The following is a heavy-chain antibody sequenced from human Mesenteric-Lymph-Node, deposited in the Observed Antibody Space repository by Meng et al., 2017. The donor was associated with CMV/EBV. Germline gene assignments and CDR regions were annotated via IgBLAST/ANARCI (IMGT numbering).Heavy chain of an antibody. Sequence: GESLKISCAASGFTFSSYSMNWVRQAPGKGLEWVSSISSSSSYIYYADSVKGRFTISRDNAKNSLYLQMNSLRAEDTAVYYCARDYTTVTSFYYSYYGMDVWGQGTTVTVSS. CDR1: GFTFSSYS. CDR2: ISSSSSYI. CDR3: ARDYTTVTSFYYSYYGMDV. V-gene: IGHV3-21*01. J-gene: IGHJ6*02. D-gene: IGHD4-17*01.